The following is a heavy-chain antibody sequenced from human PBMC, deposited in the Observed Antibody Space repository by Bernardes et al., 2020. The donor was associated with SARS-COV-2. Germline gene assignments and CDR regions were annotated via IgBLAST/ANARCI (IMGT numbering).Heavy chain of an antibody. J-gene: IGHJ6*02. D-gene: IGHD3-22*01. Sequence: GGSLRLSCAASGFTFSDHYMDWVRQAPGKGLEWVARVRNKGSNSSTKYAATVEGRFISARDDSRKSLYLQRNSLKTEDTAMYYCAREFQKYRDSSGYAHYYYAMDVGGQGTTVTVSS. CDR1: GFTFSDHY. V-gene: IGHV3-72*01. CDR3: AREFQKYRDSSGYAHYYYAMDV. CDR2: VRNKGSNSST.